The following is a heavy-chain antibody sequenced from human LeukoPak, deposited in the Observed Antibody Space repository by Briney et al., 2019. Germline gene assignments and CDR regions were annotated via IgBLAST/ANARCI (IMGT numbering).Heavy chain of an antibody. V-gene: IGHV3-30*02. CDR3: AKDRIAAAGGVYYFDY. CDR1: GFTFSSYG. Sequence: GGSLRLSCAASGFTFSSYGMQWVRQGPGKGLEWVAFIRYDGSNKYYADSVKGRFTISRDNSKNTLYLRMNSLRAEDTAVYYCAKDRIAAAGGVYYFDYWGQGTLVTVSS. CDR2: IRYDGSNK. J-gene: IGHJ4*02. D-gene: IGHD6-13*01.